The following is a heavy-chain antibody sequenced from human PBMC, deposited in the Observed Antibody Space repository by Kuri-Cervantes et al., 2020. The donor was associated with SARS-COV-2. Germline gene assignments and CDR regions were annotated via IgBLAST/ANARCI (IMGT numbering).Heavy chain of an antibody. J-gene: IGHJ5*02. CDR3: ARVPLSIAAAGRWFDP. D-gene: IGHD6-13*01. CDR1: GGTFSSYA. CDR2: IIPIFGIA. V-gene: IGHV1-69*13. Sequence: SVKVSCKASGGTFSSYAISWVRQAPGQGLEWMGGIIPIFGIANYAQKFQGRVTITADESTSTAYMELSSLRSEDTAVYYCARVPLSIAAAGRWFDPWGQGTLVTVSS.